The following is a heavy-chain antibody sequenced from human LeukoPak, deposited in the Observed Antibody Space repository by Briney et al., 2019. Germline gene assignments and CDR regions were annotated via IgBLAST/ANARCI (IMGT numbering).Heavy chain of an antibody. CDR3: ARLGSSSPNWYFDL. J-gene: IGHJ2*01. CDR1: GGSIFSSTYY. D-gene: IGHD6-6*01. V-gene: IGHV4-39*01. CDR2: IYYSGST. Sequence: SETLSLTCTVSGGSIFSSTYYWGWIRQPPGKGLEWIGSIYYSGSTYYNPSLKSRVTMSVDTSKNQFSLKLTSVTAADTAVYDCARLGSSSPNWYFDLWARGTLVTVSS.